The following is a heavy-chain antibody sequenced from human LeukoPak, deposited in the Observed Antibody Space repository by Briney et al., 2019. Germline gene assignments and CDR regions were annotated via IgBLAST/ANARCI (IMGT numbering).Heavy chain of an antibody. Sequence: GGSLRLSCVASGFIFSNSWMTWVRQAPGKGLEWVSGISGSGGSAYYADSVKGRFTISRDNSKNTLYLQMNSLRAEDTAVYYCAKDGGGNYLFYLDYWGQGTLVTVSS. J-gene: IGHJ4*02. CDR2: ISGSGGSA. V-gene: IGHV3-23*01. D-gene: IGHD1-26*01. CDR1: GFIFSNSW. CDR3: AKDGGGNYLFYLDY.